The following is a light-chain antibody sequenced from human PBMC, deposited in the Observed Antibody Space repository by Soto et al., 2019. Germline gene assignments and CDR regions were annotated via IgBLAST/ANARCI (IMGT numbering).Light chain of an antibody. CDR3: QKYNSAPWT. J-gene: IGKJ1*01. CDR2: AAS. CDR1: QSISSW. Sequence: DIQMTQSPSTLSASVGDRVTITCRASQSISSWLAWYQQKPGKAPKLLIYAASTLQSGVPSRFSGSGSGTDFTLTISSLQPEDVATYYCQKYNSAPWTFXQGTKVDIK. V-gene: IGKV1-27*01.